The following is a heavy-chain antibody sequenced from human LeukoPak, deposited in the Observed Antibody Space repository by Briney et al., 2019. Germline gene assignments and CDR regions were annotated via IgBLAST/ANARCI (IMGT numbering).Heavy chain of an antibody. CDR3: ARGRIAARPSWFDP. CDR2: IYYSGST. D-gene: IGHD6-6*01. J-gene: IGHJ5*02. V-gene: IGHV4-59*01. Sequence: SETLSLTCTVSGGSISSYYWSWIRQPPGKGLEWIGYIYYSGSTNYNPSLKSRLTISVDTSKNQFSLKLSSVTAADTAVYYCARGRIAARPSWFDPWGQGTLVTVSS. CDR1: GGSISSYY.